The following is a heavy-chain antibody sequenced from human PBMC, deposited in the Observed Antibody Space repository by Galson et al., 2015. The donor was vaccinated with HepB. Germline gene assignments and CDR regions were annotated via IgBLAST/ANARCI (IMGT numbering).Heavy chain of an antibody. J-gene: IGHJ4*02. CDR1: GFTFKDAH. Sequence: SLRLSCAASGFTFKDAHMNWVRQGPGKGMEWVARVKTIAAGATTDFAAPVKGRFTMSRDDSKNTVYLQVGSLKTEDTAVYYCTTGSALNYWGQGTLVTVSS. V-gene: IGHV3-15*05. CDR3: TTGSALNY. D-gene: IGHD6-25*01. CDR2: VKTIAAGATT.